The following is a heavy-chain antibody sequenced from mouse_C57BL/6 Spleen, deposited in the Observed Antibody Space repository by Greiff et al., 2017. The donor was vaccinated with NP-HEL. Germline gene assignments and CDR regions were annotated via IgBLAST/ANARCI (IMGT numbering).Heavy chain of an antibody. CDR3: ARWSYEDWYLDV. CDR1: GYTFTSYW. V-gene: IGHV1-55*01. CDR2: IYPGSGST. D-gene: IGHD2-12*01. J-gene: IGHJ1*03. Sequence: VQLQQPGAELVKPGASVKMSCKASGYTFTSYWITWVKQRPGQGLEWIGDIYPGSGSTNYNEKFKSKATLTVDTSSSTAYMQLSSLTSEDSAVYYCARWSYEDWYLDVWGTGTTGTVSS.